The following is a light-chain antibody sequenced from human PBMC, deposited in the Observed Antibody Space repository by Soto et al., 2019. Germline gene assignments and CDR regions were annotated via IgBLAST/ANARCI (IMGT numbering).Light chain of an antibody. Sequence: QSALTQPPSASGSPGQSVTNSCTGASSDVGGYNYVSWYQQHPGTAPKLLIYEVTKRPSGVPGRFSASKSGNTASLTVSGLQAEDEADYYCSSYAGSNNYVFGTGTKLTVL. CDR2: EVT. CDR1: SSDVGGYNY. J-gene: IGLJ1*01. CDR3: SSYAGSNNYV. V-gene: IGLV2-8*01.